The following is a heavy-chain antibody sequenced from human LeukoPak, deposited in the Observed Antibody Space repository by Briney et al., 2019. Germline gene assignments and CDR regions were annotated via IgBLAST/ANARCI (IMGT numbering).Heavy chain of an antibody. J-gene: IGHJ4*02. D-gene: IGHD2-2*01. CDR1: GFTISSYD. Sequence: GGSLRLSCAASGFTISSYDMNWVRQAPGKGLEWVSSITSSSGYVYYADSVRGRFTISRDNSRNSLALQMDSLRAEDTAVYYCASCSNNNCPRLWGQGTLVTVSS. CDR2: ITSSSGYV. CDR3: ASCSNNNCPRL. V-gene: IGHV3-21*01.